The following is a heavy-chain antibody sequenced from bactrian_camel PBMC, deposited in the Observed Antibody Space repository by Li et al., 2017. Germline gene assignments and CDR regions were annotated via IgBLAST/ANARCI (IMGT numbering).Heavy chain of an antibody. CDR3: AAGFAMLVRWLLVENEYTS. CDR2: IYAGAGST. V-gene: IGHV3S1*01. D-gene: IGHD6*01. CDR1: GSRFSAKC. Sequence: HVQLVESGGGSVQAGGSLRLSCAASGSRFSAKCMAWFRQAPGKEREGVAVIYAGAGSTYYGDSVKGRFTISQDNALKILYLQLNSLKPEDTARYYCAAGFAMLVRWLLVENEYTSWGQGTQVTVS. J-gene: IGHJ4*01.